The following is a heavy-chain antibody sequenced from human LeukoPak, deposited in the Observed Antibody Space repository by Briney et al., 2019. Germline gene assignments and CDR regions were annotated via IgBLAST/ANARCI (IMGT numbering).Heavy chain of an antibody. Sequence: SETLSLTCTVSGGSISSYYWSWIRQPPGRGVGWIGYIYYSRSTNYTPPLKSRVTISVDTSKNQFSLKLSSVTAADTAVYYCARGDDLCGAFDIWGQGTMVTVSS. CDR3: ARGDDLCGAFDI. V-gene: IGHV4-59*01. D-gene: IGHD3-10*02. J-gene: IGHJ3*02. CDR1: GGSISSYY. CDR2: IYYSRST.